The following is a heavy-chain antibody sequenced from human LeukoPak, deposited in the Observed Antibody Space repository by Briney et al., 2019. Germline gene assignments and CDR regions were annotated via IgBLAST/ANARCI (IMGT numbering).Heavy chain of an antibody. CDR2: IIPIFGTA. J-gene: IGHJ4*02. D-gene: IGHD1-26*01. Sequence: SVKVSCKASGGTFSSYAISWVRQAPGQGLEWMGGIIPIFGTANYAQKFQGRVTMTRNTSISTAYMELSSLRSEDTAVYYCARGLARGVSAGWGQGTLVTVSS. V-gene: IGHV1-69*05. CDR3: ARGLARGVSAG. CDR1: GGTFSSYA.